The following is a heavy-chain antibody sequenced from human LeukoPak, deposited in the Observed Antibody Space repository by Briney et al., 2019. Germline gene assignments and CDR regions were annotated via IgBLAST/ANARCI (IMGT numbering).Heavy chain of an antibody. CDR3: ARIGAYYDLDY. D-gene: IGHD3-22*01. J-gene: IGHJ4*02. Sequence: GGSLRLSCAASGFTFSSYEMTWVRQAPGKGLEWISYISSSGSAIYYADSVKGRFTISRDNAKNSLYLQMNSLRAEDTAVYYCARIGAYYDLDYWGQGTLVTVSS. CDR1: GFTFSSYE. V-gene: IGHV3-48*03. CDR2: ISSSGSAI.